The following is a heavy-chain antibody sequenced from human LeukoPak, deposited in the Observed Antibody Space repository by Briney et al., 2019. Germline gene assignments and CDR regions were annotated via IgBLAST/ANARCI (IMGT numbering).Heavy chain of an antibody. CDR1: GGSISSSSYY. CDR3: ARVRGPKGYFDY. J-gene: IGHJ4*02. D-gene: IGHD6-25*01. V-gene: IGHV4-39*07. Sequence: SETLSLTCTVSGGSISSSSYYWGWIRQPPGKGLEWIVSIYYSGSTYYNPSLKSRVTISADTSKNQFSLKLSSVTAADTAVYYCARVRGPKGYFDYWGQGTLVTVSS. CDR2: IYYSGST.